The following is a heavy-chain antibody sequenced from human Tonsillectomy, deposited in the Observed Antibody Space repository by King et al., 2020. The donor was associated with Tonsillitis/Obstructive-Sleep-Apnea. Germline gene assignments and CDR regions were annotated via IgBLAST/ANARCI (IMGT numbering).Heavy chain of an antibody. CDR2: ISAYNGNT. CDR3: AGGRYCGGNCYSGGFDS. Sequence: VQLVESGAEVKKPGASVKVSCKASGYTFTNYGISWVRQAPGQGLEWMGWISAYNGNTKYAQKVQGRVTMTTDTSTSTAYMELRSLRSDDTAVYYCAGGRYCGGNCYSGGFDSWGQGTLVTVSS. V-gene: IGHV1-18*01. CDR1: GYTFTNYG. D-gene: IGHD2-21*01. J-gene: IGHJ4*02.